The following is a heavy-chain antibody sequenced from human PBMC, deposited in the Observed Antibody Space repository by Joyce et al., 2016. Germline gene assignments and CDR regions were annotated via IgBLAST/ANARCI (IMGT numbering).Heavy chain of an antibody. CDR2: IIPFFGAA. CDR3: ARGGTSSDHYFFYTLDV. Sequence: QVLLVQSGAAVKRPGSSLRVSCKSSGGGFSNYTVNWVRQAPGQRLEWMGGIIPFFGAAKYAEDFQGRVTLTADQSTRTAYLELSSLTAADTAVYYCARGGTSSDHYFFYTLDVWGPGTTVIVSS. V-gene: IGHV1-69*12. J-gene: IGHJ6*02. CDR1: GGGFSNYT. D-gene: IGHD1-14*01.